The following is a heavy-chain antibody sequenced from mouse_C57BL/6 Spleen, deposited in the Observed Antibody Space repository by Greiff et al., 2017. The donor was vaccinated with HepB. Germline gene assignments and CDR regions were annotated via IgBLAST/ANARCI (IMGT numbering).Heavy chain of an antibody. CDR2: ISSGGSYT. D-gene: IGHD2-4*01. V-gene: IGHV5-6*01. CDR1: GFTFSSYG. J-gene: IGHJ2*01. Sequence: EVKVVESGGDLVKPGGSLKLSCAASGFTFSSYGMSWVRQTPDKRLEWVATISSGGSYTYYPDSVKGRFTISRDNAKNTLYLQMSSLKSEDTAMYYCARIYYDYGGYWGQGTTLTVSS. CDR3: ARIYYDYGGY.